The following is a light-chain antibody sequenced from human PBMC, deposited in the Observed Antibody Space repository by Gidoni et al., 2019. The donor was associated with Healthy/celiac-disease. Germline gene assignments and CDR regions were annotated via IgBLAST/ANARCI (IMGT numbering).Light chain of an antibody. CDR3: QVWDSSSDHVV. V-gene: IGLV3-21*02. Sequence: SYVLTQSPSVSVAPGQTARITCGGNTIGSKSVKWYHQKPGQAPVLVVYDDSDRPSGIPERFSGSNSGNTATLTISRGEAGDEADYYCQVWDSSSDHVVFGGGTKLTVL. CDR2: DDS. J-gene: IGLJ2*01. CDR1: TIGSKS.